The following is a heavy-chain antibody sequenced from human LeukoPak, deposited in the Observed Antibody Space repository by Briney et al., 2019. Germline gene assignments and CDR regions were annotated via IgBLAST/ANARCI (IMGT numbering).Heavy chain of an antibody. CDR1: GFTVSNNY. J-gene: IGHJ4*02. Sequence: PGGSLRLSCAASGFTVSNNYMSCVRQAPGKGLEWVSVIYSGGSTYYADSVKGRFTISRDNSKNTLYLQMDSLRAEDTAVYYCARGMRHSSGWWIFDYWGQGTLVTVSS. CDR2: IYSGGST. CDR3: ARGMRHSSGWWIFDY. V-gene: IGHV3-66*01. D-gene: IGHD6-19*01.